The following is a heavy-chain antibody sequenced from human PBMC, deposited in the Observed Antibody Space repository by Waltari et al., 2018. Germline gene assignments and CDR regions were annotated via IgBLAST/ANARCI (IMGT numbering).Heavy chain of an antibody. CDR1: GFTFSSYA. Sequence: EVQLLESGGGLVQPGGSLRLSCAASGFTFSSYAMSWVRQAPGKGLEWVPAISGGGGRPDYADSVKGRFTISRDNSKNPLYLQMNSLRAEDTAVYYCAKSTPIRYFDWPPPGMDVWGQGTTVTVSS. V-gene: IGHV3-23*01. D-gene: IGHD3-9*01. J-gene: IGHJ6*02. CDR2: ISGGGGRP. CDR3: AKSTPIRYFDWPPPGMDV.